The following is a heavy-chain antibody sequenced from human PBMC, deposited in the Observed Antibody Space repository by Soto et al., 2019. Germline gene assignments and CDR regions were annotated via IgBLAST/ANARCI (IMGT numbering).Heavy chain of an antibody. CDR2: IYPGDSDT. Sequence: PGESLKISCKGSGYSFTSYWIGWVRQMPGKGLEWMGIIYPGDSDTRCSPSFQGQVTISADKSISTAYLQWSSLKASDTAMYYCARQGSGGSCYSPRYGYGMDVWGQGTTLTVSS. J-gene: IGHJ6*02. CDR3: ARQGSGGSCYSPRYGYGMDV. V-gene: IGHV5-51*01. CDR1: GYSFTSYW. D-gene: IGHD2-15*01.